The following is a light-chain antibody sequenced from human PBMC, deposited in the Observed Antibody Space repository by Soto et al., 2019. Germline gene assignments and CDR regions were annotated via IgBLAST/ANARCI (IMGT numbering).Light chain of an antibody. CDR3: CSYAGTYSYV. CDR2: DVT. Sequence: QSALTQPRSVSGSPEQSVTISCTATSSDVGAYNYVSWYQQHPGNAPKLMIYDVTKRLSGVPDRFSGSKSANTASLIISGLQAEDEGDYFCCSYAGTYSYVFGTGTKVIVL. J-gene: IGLJ1*01. CDR1: SSDVGAYNY. V-gene: IGLV2-11*01.